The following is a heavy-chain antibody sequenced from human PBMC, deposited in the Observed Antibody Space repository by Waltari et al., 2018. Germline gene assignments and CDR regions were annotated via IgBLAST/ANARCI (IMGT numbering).Heavy chain of an antibody. D-gene: IGHD6-25*01. Sequence: EVQLVESGGGLVQPGGSLKLSCAASGFIFSNYWMSWVRQAPGGGLWLWASVNQDGSATYSVESLKGRFTNSRDNTENSMYLQMDSLRAEDTAHYYCARDSLATGYWYFDQWGRGTLVTVSS. V-gene: IGHV3-7*01. CDR2: VNQDGSAT. CDR1: GFIFSNYW. CDR3: ARDSLATGYWYFDQ. J-gene: IGHJ2*01.